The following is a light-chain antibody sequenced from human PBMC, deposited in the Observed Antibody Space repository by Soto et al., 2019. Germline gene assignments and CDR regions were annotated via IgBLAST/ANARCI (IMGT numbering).Light chain of an antibody. Sequence: QSALTQPPSASASPGQSVAISCTGTSSDVGGNNYVSWYQPHPGKAPKLMVYEVTKRPSGVPDRFSGSKSGNTASLTVSGLQAEDEADYCCSSYAGSNNVIFGGGTKLTVL. CDR2: EVT. J-gene: IGLJ2*01. V-gene: IGLV2-8*01. CDR3: SSYAGSNNVI. CDR1: SSDVGGNNY.